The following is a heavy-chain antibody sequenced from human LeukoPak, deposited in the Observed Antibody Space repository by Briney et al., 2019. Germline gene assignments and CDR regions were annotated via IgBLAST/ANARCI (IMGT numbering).Heavy chain of an antibody. J-gene: IGHJ3*02. CDR3: ARGQKDYGDYFGTNAFDI. CDR2: ISRSGGST. D-gene: IGHD4-17*01. V-gene: IGHV3-23*01. Sequence: GGSLRLSCAASGFTFSSYAMSWVRQAPGKGLEWVSAISRSGGSTFYADSVKGRFTISRDSSKNTLYLQMNSLRAEDTAVYYCARGQKDYGDYFGTNAFDIWGQGTMVTVSS. CDR1: GFTFSSYA.